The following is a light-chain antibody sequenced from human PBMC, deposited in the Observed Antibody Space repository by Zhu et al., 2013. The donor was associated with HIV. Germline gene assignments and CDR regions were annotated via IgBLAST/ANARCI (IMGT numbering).Light chain of an antibody. Sequence: EIVMTQSPATLSVSPGERATLSCRASQSVSSNLAWYQQKPGQAPRLLIYGASTRATGIPDRFSGSGSGTDFTLTVSRLEPEDFGVYYCQQYGSSPWTFGQGTTVEVK. CDR2: GAS. CDR1: QSVSSN. CDR3: QQYGSSPWT. J-gene: IGKJ1*01. V-gene: IGKV3-15*01.